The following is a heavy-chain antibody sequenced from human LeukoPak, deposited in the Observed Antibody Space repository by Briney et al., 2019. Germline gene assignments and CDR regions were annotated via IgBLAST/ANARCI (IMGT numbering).Heavy chain of an antibody. CDR3: ARVSGWYGMDV. CDR2: ISSSGSTI. Sequence: GGSLRLSCAASGFTFSSYEMNWVRQAPGKGLEWVSYISSSGSTIYYADSVKGRFTISRDNTKNSLYLQMNSLRAEDTAVYYCARVSGWYGMDVWGQGTTVTVSS. J-gene: IGHJ6*02. CDR1: GFTFSSYE. D-gene: IGHD6-19*01. V-gene: IGHV3-48*03.